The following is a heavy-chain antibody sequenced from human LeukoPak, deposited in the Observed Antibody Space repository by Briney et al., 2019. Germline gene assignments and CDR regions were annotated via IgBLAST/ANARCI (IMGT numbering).Heavy chain of an antibody. V-gene: IGHV1-18*01. CDR1: GYTFTSYG. D-gene: IGHD2-15*01. CDR2: ISAYNGNT. J-gene: IGHJ4*02. CDR3: ARVLCSGGSCYYYDY. Sequence: ASVKVSCKASGYTFTSYGISWVRQAPGQGLEWMGWISAYNGNTNYAQKLQGRVTMTTDTSTSTAYMELRSLRSYDTAVYYCARVLCSGGSCYYYDYWGQGTLVTVSS.